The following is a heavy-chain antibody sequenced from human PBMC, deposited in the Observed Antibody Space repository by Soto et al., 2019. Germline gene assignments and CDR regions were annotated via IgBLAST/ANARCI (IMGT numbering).Heavy chain of an antibody. D-gene: IGHD3-3*01. CDR1: GGTFSSYA. V-gene: IGHV1-69*06. CDR2: IIPIFGTA. Sequence: SVKVSCKAPGGTFSSYAISWVRQVPGQGLEWMGGIIPIFGTANYAQKFQGRVTITADKSTSTAYMELSSLRSEDTAVYYCARDRDFWSGYYFYYYGMDVWGQGTTVTVSS. J-gene: IGHJ6*02. CDR3: ARDRDFWSGYYFYYYGMDV.